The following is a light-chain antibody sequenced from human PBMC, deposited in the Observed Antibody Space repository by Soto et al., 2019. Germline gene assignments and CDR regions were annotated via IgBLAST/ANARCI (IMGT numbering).Light chain of an antibody. V-gene: IGKV1-5*01. CDR2: DAA. CDR3: QQYDSLPPT. J-gene: IGKJ4*01. Sequence: DIQMTQSPSTLSASVGDRVTITCRASQNINNWLAWFQQKPGEAPKLLMFDAATLESGVPSRFSGSGSGTEFTLTISSLQPEDFATYFCQQYDSLPPTFGGGTKVDIQ. CDR1: QNINNW.